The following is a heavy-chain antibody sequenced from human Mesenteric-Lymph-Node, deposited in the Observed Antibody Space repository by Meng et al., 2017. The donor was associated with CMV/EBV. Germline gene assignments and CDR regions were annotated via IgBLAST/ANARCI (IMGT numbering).Heavy chain of an antibody. CDR3: AREVGTQNWNDVKWFDP. J-gene: IGHJ5*02. CDR2: IIPIFGTA. CDR1: GYTFTGYY. Sequence: SVKVSCKASGYTFTGYYMHWVRQAPGQGLEWMGGIIPIFGTAKYAQKFQGRVTITTDDSTSTAYMELNSLTSEDTAVYYCAREVGTQNWNDVKWFDPWGQGTLVTVSS. V-gene: IGHV1-69*05. D-gene: IGHD1-1*01.